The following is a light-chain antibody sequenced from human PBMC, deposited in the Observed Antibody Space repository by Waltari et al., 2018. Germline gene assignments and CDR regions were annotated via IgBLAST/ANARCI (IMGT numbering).Light chain of an antibody. V-gene: IGLV2-8*01. Sequence: QSALTQPPSASGSPGQSVTISCTGTSSDIGGYKYVSWYRQHPGKGPKLLIYEVSKRPSGVPNLFSGSKAGNTASLTVSGLQAEDDADYYCSSYAGSNNLVFGTGTKVTVL. CDR1: SSDIGGYKY. CDR3: SSYAGSNNLV. J-gene: IGLJ1*01. CDR2: EVS.